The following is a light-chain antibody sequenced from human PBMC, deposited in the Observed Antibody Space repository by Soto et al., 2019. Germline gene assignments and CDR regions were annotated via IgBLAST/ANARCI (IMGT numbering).Light chain of an antibody. CDR2: EVT. J-gene: IGLJ1*01. CDR1: TSDLGIYNY. V-gene: IGLV2-14*01. Sequence: QTLLTQPASVSGSRGQSIAISCSGSTSDLGIYNYVSWYQQHPGKVPKLIIFEVTNRPSGVSNRFSGSKSGNTASLTISGLQAEDEADYYCSSYTTSSTRVFGTGTKVTVL. CDR3: SSYTTSSTRV.